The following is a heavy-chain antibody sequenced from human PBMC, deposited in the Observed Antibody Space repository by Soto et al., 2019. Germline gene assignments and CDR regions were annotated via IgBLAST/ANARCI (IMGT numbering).Heavy chain of an antibody. J-gene: IGHJ4*02. V-gene: IGHV4-39*01. CDR3: GRLEGLATISYYFDY. Sequence: SETLSLTSTVSGGSVSSSSYYWGWVRQPPGKGLEWIGGVYYSGSTYYNPSLESRVTISVDKSKNQFSLKLMSLSAADTAVYYCGRLEGLATISYYFDYWGQGALVTVSS. CDR2: VYYSGST. D-gene: IGHD3-9*01. CDR1: GGSVSSSSYY.